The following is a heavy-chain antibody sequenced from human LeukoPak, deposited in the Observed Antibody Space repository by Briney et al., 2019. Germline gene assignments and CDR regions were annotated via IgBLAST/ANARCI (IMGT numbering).Heavy chain of an antibody. CDR2: INPNSGGT. D-gene: IGHD1-1*01. CDR3: ARETEAGGFDP. J-gene: IGHJ5*02. Sequence: ASVKVSCKASGYTFTRYYMHWVRQAPGQGLECMGWINPNSGGTNYAQKFQGWVTMTRDTSISTAYMELSRLRSDDTAVYYCARETEAGGFDPWGQGTLVTVSS. CDR1: GYTFTRYY. V-gene: IGHV1-2*04.